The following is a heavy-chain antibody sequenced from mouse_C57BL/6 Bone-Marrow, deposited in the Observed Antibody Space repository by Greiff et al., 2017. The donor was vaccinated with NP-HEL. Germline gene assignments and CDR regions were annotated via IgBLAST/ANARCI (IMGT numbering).Heavy chain of an antibody. J-gene: IGHJ2*01. D-gene: IGHD2-2*01. V-gene: IGHV5-4*01. CDR1: GFTFSSYA. CDR2: ISDGGSYT. CDR3: ARDNYGYDVDY. Sequence: EVKVVESGGGLVKPGGSLKLSCAASGFTFSSYAMSWVRQTPEKRLEWVATISDGGSYTYYPDNVKGRFTISRDNAKNNLYLQMSHLKSEDTAMYYCARDNYGYDVDYWGQGTTLTVSS.